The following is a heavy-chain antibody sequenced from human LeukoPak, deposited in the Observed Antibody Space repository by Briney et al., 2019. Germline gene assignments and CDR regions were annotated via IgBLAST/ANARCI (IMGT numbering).Heavy chain of an antibody. Sequence: ASVKVSCKASGYTFTSYDINWVRQATGQGLEWMGWMNPNSGNTGYAQKFQGRVTMTEDTSTDTAYMELSSLRSEDTAVYYCATALAAFHYYYMDVWGKGTTVTVSS. D-gene: IGHD6-6*01. CDR1: GYTFTSYD. V-gene: IGHV1-8*01. CDR3: ATALAAFHYYYMDV. CDR2: MNPNSGNT. J-gene: IGHJ6*03.